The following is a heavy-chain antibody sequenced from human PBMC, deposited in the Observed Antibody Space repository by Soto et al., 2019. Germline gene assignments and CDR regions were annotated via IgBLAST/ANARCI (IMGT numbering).Heavy chain of an antibody. Sequence: GSLRLSGTASGCTFSSYAMGGVRQAPGKGLEWVSSISGIGHSTYYADSVKGRFTISRDNSKNTLHLQMNSLRAEDTAVYYCAKRIMSTIGHFDSWGQGTLVTVSS. CDR2: ISGIGHST. J-gene: IGHJ4*02. CDR3: AKRIMSTIGHFDS. D-gene: IGHD1-1*01. V-gene: IGHV3-23*01. CDR1: GCTFSSYA.